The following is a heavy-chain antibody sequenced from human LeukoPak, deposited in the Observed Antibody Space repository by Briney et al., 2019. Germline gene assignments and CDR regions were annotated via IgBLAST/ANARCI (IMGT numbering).Heavy chain of an antibody. CDR2: ISGSGGRT. J-gene: IGHJ4*02. CDR3: AKDESRRNYYDSSGYIDY. D-gene: IGHD3-22*01. V-gene: IGHV3-23*01. Sequence: GGSLRLSCAASGFTFSSHAISSVRQAPGKGLEWDSAISGSGGRTSYAASVKGRFTTSRDNSKNTLYLQTNSLRAEDTAVYYCAKDESRRNYYDSSGYIDYWGQGTLVTVSS. CDR1: GFTFSSHA.